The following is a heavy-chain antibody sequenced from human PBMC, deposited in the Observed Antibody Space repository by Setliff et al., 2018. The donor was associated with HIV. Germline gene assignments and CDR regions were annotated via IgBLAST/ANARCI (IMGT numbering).Heavy chain of an antibody. J-gene: IGHJ3*02. Sequence: SETLSLTCTISGGSISITSYYWGWIRQPPGEGLEWIGSIHYSGNTYYNPSLKSRVTISVDTSKTQFSLKLSSVTAADTAVYYCARDRMSSGYTAAFEIWGQGTVVTVSS. CDR1: GGSISITSYY. CDR3: ARDRMSSGYTAAFEI. V-gene: IGHV4-39*07. CDR2: IHYSGNT. D-gene: IGHD3-22*01.